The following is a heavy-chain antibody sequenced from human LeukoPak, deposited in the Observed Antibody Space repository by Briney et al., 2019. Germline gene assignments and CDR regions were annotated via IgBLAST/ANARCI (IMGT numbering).Heavy chain of an antibody. V-gene: IGHV4-61*02. D-gene: IGHD4-11*01. Sequence: SETLSLTCTVSGGSISSGSYYWSWIRQPAGKGLEWIGRIYTSGSTNYNPSLKSRVTISVDTSKNQFSLKLSSVTAADTAVYYCARDQGNYAEYNNWFDPWGQGTLVTVSS. CDR2: IYTSGST. CDR3: ARDQGNYAEYNNWFDP. CDR1: GGSISSGSYY. J-gene: IGHJ5*02.